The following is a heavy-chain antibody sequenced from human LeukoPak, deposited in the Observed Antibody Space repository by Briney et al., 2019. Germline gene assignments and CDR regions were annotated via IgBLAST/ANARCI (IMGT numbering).Heavy chain of an antibody. CDR3: ARVGSSSWYNYYYYYMDV. Sequence: HSETLSLTCTVSGGSISSSGYYWGWIRQPPGKGLEWIASIYYSGSTNYNPSLKSRVTISVDTSKNQFSLKLSSVTAADTAVYYCARVGSSSWYNYYYYYMDVWGKGTTVTVSS. CDR1: GGSISSSGYY. D-gene: IGHD6-13*01. CDR2: IYYSGST. J-gene: IGHJ6*03. V-gene: IGHV4-39*07.